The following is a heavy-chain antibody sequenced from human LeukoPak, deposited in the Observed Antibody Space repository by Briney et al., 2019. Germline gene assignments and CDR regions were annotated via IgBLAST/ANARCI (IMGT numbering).Heavy chain of an antibody. V-gene: IGHV3-30*02. J-gene: IGHJ4*02. CDR3: AKEPTGRYYFDL. D-gene: IGHD3-10*01. CDR2: IRFDGGKT. CDR1: GFIFSNYG. Sequence: GGSLRLSCAASGFIFSNYGMHWVRQAPGKGLEWVAFIRFDGGKTYYADSVKGRFTISRDNSKNTLYVQLNSLRAEDTAVYHCAKEPTGRYYFDLWGQGTLVTVSS.